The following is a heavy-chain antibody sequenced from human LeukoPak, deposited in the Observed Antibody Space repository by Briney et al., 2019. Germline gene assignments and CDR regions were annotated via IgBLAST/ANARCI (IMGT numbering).Heavy chain of an antibody. CDR3: ARLPTEEVNDFWSGRVFDP. Sequence: PSETLSLTYAVSGYSISSGYYWGWIRQPPGKGLEWIGSIYHSGSTYYNPPLKSRVTISVDTSKNQFSLKLTSVTAADTAGHYCARLPTEEVNDFWSGRVFDPWGQGTLVTVSS. D-gene: IGHD3-3*01. J-gene: IGHJ5*02. CDR2: IYHSGST. CDR1: GYSISSGYY. V-gene: IGHV4-38-2*01.